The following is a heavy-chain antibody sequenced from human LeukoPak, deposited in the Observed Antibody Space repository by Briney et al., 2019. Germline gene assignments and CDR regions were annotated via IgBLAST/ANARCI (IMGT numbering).Heavy chain of an antibody. CDR3: ARGRTTVAGDCDY. J-gene: IGHJ4*02. V-gene: IGHV1-18*01. CDR2: ITVYNGNT. Sequence: ASVKVSCTASGYAFTSSAISWVRQAPGQGLEWMGWITVYNGNTNYAQKLQGRVTMTTDTSTRTAYMELRSLRSDDTAVYYCARGRTTVAGDCDYWGQGTLVTVSS. CDR1: GYAFTSSA. D-gene: IGHD6-19*01.